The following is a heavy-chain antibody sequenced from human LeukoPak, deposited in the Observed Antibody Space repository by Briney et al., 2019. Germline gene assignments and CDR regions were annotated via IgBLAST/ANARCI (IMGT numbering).Heavy chain of an antibody. J-gene: IGHJ5*02. Sequence: SETLSLTCAVYGGSFSGYYWSWIRQPPGKGLDWTGEINHSGSTNYNPSLKSRVTISVDTSKNQFSLNLYSVTAADTTVYYCARAIAAADTWFDPWGQGTLVTVSS. V-gene: IGHV4-34*01. CDR3: ARAIAAADTWFDP. CDR2: INHSGST. D-gene: IGHD6-13*01. CDR1: GGSFSGYY.